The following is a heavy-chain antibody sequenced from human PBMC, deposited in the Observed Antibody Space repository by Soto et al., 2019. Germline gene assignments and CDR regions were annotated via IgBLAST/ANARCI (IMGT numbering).Heavy chain of an antibody. CDR3: ARDTDNEHDYGDHQFDY. V-gene: IGHV3-33*01. D-gene: IGHD4-17*01. CDR1: GFTFSSYG. Sequence: QVQLVESGGGVVQPGRSLRLSCAASGFTFSSYGMHWVRQAPGKGLEWVAVIWYDGSNKYYADSVKGRFTISRDNSKNTLYLQMNSLRAEDTAVYYCARDTDNEHDYGDHQFDYWGQGTLVTVSS. J-gene: IGHJ4*02. CDR2: IWYDGSNK.